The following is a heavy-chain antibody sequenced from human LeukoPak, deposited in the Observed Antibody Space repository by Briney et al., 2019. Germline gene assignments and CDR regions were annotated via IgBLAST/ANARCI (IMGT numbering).Heavy chain of an antibody. J-gene: IGHJ5*02. V-gene: IGHV1-24*01. CDR2: FDPEDGET. Sequence: GASVTVSCTVSGYTLTELSMHWVRQAPGKGLEWMGGFDPEDGETIYAQKFQGRVTMTEDTSTDTAYMELSSLRSEDTAVYYCATSGAYYYDSSAPNWFDPWGQGTLVTVSS. CDR1: GYTLTELS. D-gene: IGHD3-22*01. CDR3: ATSGAYYYDSSAPNWFDP.